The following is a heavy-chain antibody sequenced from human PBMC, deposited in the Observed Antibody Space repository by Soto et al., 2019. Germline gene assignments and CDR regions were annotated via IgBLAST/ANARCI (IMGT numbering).Heavy chain of an antibody. CDR2: IYYSGST. CDR3: ARAGGYDSSGYYLLPLTDY. J-gene: IGHJ4*02. D-gene: IGHD3-22*01. CDR1: GGSISSGDYY. Sequence: SETLSLTCTVSGGSISSGDYYWSWIRQPPGKGLEWIGYIYYSGSTYYNPSLKSRVTISVDTSKNQFSLKLGSVTAADTAVYYCARAGGYDSSGYYLLPLTDYWGQGTLVTVSS. V-gene: IGHV4-30-4*01.